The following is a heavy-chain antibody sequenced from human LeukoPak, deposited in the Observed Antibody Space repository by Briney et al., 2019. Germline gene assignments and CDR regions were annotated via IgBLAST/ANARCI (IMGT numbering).Heavy chain of an antibody. Sequence: PGGTLRLSCAASGFTFSDHSINWVRQAPGKGLEWVSYTTAYSTTYYYDSVKGRFTISRDNAKSSLYLQMNNLRAEDTAVYYCASVRGGYWGQGTLVTVSS. D-gene: IGHD3-16*01. CDR2: TTAYSTT. CDR3: ASVRGGY. V-gene: IGHV3-48*01. J-gene: IGHJ4*02. CDR1: GFTFSDHS.